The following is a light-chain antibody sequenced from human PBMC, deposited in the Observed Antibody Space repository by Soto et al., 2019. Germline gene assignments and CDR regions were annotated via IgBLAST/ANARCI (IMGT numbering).Light chain of an antibody. V-gene: IGKV1-5*03. CDR1: QSISSW. Sequence: DIQMTQSPSTLSASVGDRVTITCRASQSISSWLAWYQQKPGEAPKLLIYKASTLESGVPSRFSGSGSGTEFTLTISSLQPDDFATYYCQQYNSYQYTFGQGTKLEIK. CDR2: KAS. CDR3: QQYNSYQYT. J-gene: IGKJ2*01.